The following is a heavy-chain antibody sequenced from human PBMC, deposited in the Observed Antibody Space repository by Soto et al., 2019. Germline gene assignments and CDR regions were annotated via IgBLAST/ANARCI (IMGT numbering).Heavy chain of an antibody. CDR2: INYRGST. CDR3: VRGQPHRITIFEVVIRSYDYGMDV. Sequence: QVQLQQWGAGLLKPSETLSLTCAVYGGSFTGYYWTWIRQTPGKGLEWIGEINYRGSTYYNPSLESRITLAVDTSKKQFSLTLSSVTAADTAVYFCVRGQPHRITIFEVVIRSYDYGMDVWGQGNKVTVTS. V-gene: IGHV4-34*01. D-gene: IGHD3-3*01. CDR1: GGSFTGYY. J-gene: IGHJ6*01.